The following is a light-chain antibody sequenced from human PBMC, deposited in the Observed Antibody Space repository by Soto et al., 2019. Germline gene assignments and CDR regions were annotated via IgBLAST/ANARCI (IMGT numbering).Light chain of an antibody. V-gene: IGKV1-39*01. CDR2: SAT. CDR1: QSIASF. J-gene: IGKJ2*01. Sequence: DIQMTQSPSSLSASVGDRITIICRPSQSIASFLNWYQQKPGKAPRLLIYSATNLYSGVPSRFSGSDAVTDFNLTISSLQTEDFATYLCQQRYSIPHTFGQGTKVDIK. CDR3: QQRYSIPHT.